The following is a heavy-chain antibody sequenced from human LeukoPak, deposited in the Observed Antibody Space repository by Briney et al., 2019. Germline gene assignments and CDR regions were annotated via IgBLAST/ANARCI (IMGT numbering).Heavy chain of an antibody. J-gene: IGHJ4*02. D-gene: IGHD6-19*01. CDR2: ISGSGGST. V-gene: IGHV3-23*01. Sequence: GGSLRLSCAPSGFIFSSHAMSCVRHAPGKGLEWVSAISGSGGSTYYADSVKGRFTISRDNSKNTLYLQMNSLRAEDTAVYYCAKPVRGGGWFPSDYWGQGTLVTVSS. CDR1: GFIFSSHA. CDR3: AKPVRGGGWFPSDY.